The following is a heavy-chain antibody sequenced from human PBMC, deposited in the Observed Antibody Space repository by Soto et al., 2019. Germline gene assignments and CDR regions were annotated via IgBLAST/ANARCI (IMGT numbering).Heavy chain of an antibody. CDR2: IYHSGST. J-gene: IGHJ4*02. Sequence: QVQLQESGPGLVKPSGTLSLTCAVSGGSISSSNWWSWVRQPPGKGLEWIGEIYHSGSTNYNPSLKSRVIISVDKSKNQFSLKLSSVTAADTAVYYCAREVPRGYSSSWRIDYWGQGTLVTVSS. CDR3: AREVPRGYSSSWRIDY. V-gene: IGHV4-4*02. CDR1: GGSISSSNW. D-gene: IGHD6-13*01.